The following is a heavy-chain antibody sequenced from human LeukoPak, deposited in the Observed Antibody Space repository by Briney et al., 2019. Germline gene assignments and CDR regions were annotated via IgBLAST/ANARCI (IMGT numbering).Heavy chain of an antibody. V-gene: IGHV4-39*07. Sequence: PSETLSLTCTVSGGSISSSSYYWGWIRQPPGTGLEWIGSIYYSGSTYYNPPLKSRVTISVDTSKNQFSLKLSSVTAADTAVYYCARSNSSSWSYYVDYWGQGTPVTVSS. CDR2: IYYSGST. J-gene: IGHJ4*02. D-gene: IGHD6-13*01. CDR1: GGSISSSSYY. CDR3: ARSNSSSWSYYVDY.